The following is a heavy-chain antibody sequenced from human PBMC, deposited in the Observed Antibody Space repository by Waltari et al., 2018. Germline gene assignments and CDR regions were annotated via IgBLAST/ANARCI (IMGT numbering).Heavy chain of an antibody. Sequence: EVQLVESGGVVVQPGGSLRLSCAASGFTFDDYTMHWVRQAPGKGLEWVSLISWDGGRTDYADSVKGRFTISRDNSKNSLYLQMNSLRTEDTALYYCAKDGHRGYYGSGSCLDYWGQGTLVTVSS. V-gene: IGHV3-43*01. J-gene: IGHJ4*02. D-gene: IGHD3-10*01. CDR3: AKDGHRGYYGSGSCLDY. CDR1: GFTFDDYT. CDR2: ISWDGGRT.